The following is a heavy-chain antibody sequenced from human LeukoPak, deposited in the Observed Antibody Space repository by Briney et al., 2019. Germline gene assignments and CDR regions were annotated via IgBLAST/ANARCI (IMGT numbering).Heavy chain of an antibody. D-gene: IGHD3-10*01. CDR2: IYPTGTT. J-gene: IGHJ4*02. CDR3: GRQGYTASYYFVDY. Sequence: SETLSLTCTVSGGSINSYYWGWVRQPAGKGLEWIGRIYPTGTTNYSPSFKSRLTMPVDTSKNQYTLKLKSVTAANTAVYYCGRQGYTASYYFVDYWSQGTLVTVSS. CDR1: GGSINSYY. V-gene: IGHV4-4*07.